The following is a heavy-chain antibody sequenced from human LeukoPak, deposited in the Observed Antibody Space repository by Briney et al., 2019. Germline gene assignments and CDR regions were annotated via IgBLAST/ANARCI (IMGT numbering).Heavy chain of an antibody. CDR1: GGSISSYY. CDR3: ARGPVSRYGMDV. Sequence: PSETLSLTCTVSGGSISSYYWSWIRQPPGKGLEWIGYIYYSGSTNYNPSLKSRVTISVDTSKNQFSLKLSSVTAADTAVYYCARGPVSRYGMDVWDQGTTVSVSS. CDR2: IYYSGST. D-gene: IGHD1-14*01. J-gene: IGHJ6*02. V-gene: IGHV4-59*01.